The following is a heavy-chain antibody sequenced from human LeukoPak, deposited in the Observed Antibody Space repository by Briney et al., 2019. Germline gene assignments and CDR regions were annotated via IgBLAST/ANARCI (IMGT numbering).Heavy chain of an antibody. V-gene: IGHV1-69*04. Sequence: SVKVPCKASGGIFSSYTISWVRQAPGQGLEWMGRIIPLLGVANYAQKFQGRVTIIADKSTSTAYMELSSLRSEDTAVYYCARDDADSAYADGDYWGQGTLVTVSS. D-gene: IGHD5-12*01. CDR2: IIPLLGVA. CDR3: ARDDADSAYADGDY. J-gene: IGHJ4*02. CDR1: GGIFSSYT.